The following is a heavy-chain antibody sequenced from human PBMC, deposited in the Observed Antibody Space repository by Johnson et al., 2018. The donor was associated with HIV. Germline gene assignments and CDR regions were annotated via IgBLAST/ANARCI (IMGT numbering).Heavy chain of an antibody. Sequence: QVQLVESGGGVVQPGRSLRLSCAASGFTFSTYGMHWVRQAPGKGLEWVAVMWYAGSNKYYADSVKGRFPISRDNSMNTLYLQMHSLRAEDTALYYWAREHCGGGDCSNDAFDIWGQGTMVTVSS. CDR2: MWYAGSNK. CDR1: GFTFSTYG. V-gene: IGHV3-33*01. D-gene: IGHD2-21*02. CDR3: AREHCGGGDCSNDAFDI. J-gene: IGHJ3*02.